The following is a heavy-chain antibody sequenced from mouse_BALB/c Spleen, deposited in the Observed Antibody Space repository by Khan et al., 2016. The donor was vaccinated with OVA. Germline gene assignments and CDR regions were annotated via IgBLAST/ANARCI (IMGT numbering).Heavy chain of an antibody. CDR3: ARPPYFSSTLDH. CDR1: GYTFTNYG. CDR2: INTYTGEP. Sequence: QVQLKQSGPELKKPGETVKISCKASGYTFTNYGMNWVKQSQGKALKWMGWINTYTGEPTYADDFKGRFAFSLETSASTAYLQINNLKNEDTATYFCARPPYFSSTLDHWGQGTSVTVSS. V-gene: IGHV9-3-1*01. J-gene: IGHJ4*01. D-gene: IGHD2-1*01.